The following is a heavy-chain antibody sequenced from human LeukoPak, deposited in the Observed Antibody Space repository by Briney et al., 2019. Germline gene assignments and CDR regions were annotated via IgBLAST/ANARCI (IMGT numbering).Heavy chain of an antibody. CDR3: ARLDLGDAFDI. V-gene: IGHV1-2*02. CDR2: INPNSGGT. CDR1: GYTFTGYY. Sequence: ASVKVSCKASGYTFTGYYMHWVRQAPGQGLEWMGWINPNSGGTNYAQKFQGRVTMTTDTSTSTAYMELRSLRSDDTAVYYCARLDLGDAFDIWGQGTMVTVSS. J-gene: IGHJ3*02.